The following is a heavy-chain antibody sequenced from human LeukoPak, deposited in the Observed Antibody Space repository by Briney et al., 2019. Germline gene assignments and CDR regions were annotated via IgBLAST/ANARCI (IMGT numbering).Heavy chain of an antibody. CDR2: IYTSGST. CDR3: ARNLRAAIDAFDI. Sequence: PSETLSLTCTVSGGSISSGSYYWSWIRQPAGKGLEWIGRIYTSGSTNYNPSLKSRVTISVDTSKNQFSLKLSSVTAADTAVYYCARNLRAAIDAFDIWGQGTMVTVSS. D-gene: IGHD2-2*01. V-gene: IGHV4-61*02. CDR1: GGSISSGSYY. J-gene: IGHJ3*02.